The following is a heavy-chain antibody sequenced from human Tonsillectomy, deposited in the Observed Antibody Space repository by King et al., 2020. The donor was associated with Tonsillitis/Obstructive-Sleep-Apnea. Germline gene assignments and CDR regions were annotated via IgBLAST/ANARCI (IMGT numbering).Heavy chain of an antibody. CDR1: GGSFSGYY. CDR3: ARGIHVGKFDP. J-gene: IGHJ5*02. Sequence: VQLQQWGAGLLKPSETLSLTCAVFGGSFSGYYWSWIRQPPGKGLEWIGEINHIRGTNYNPSLKSRVTILVDTSKNQFSLKLSSVTAADTAIYYCARGIHVGKFDPWGQGTLVTVSS. V-gene: IGHV4-34*01. D-gene: IGHD7-27*01. CDR2: INHIRGT.